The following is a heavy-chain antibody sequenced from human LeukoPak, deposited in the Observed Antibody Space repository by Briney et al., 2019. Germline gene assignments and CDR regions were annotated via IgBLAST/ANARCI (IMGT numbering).Heavy chain of an antibody. CDR3: ARDRTIAANGTVYFYGMHV. J-gene: IGHJ6*02. CDR2: SDYNGIT. D-gene: IGHD6-13*01. V-gene: IGHV4-59*01. CDR1: GGSISSYY. Sequence: PSEPLSLTCTLCGGSISSYYWSWIRQAPGKGLEWIGYSDYNGITKYTLSLKSRGTTSVDTSKNQFSLKLRSVTAADTAVYYCARDRTIAANGTVYFYGMHVWGQGTTVTVSS.